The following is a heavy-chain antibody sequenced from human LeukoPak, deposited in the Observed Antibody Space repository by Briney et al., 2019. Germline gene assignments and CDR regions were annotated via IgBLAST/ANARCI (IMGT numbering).Heavy chain of an antibody. J-gene: IGHJ4*02. D-gene: IGHD1-26*01. Sequence: ASVKVSCKASGYTFTGYCMHWVRQAPGQGLEWMGWINPNSGGTNYAQKFQGRVTMTRDTSISTAYMELSRLRSDDTAVYYCASPSGWELHGTFDYWGQGTLVTVSS. CDR2: INPNSGGT. CDR3: ASPSGWELHGTFDY. V-gene: IGHV1-2*02. CDR1: GYTFTGYC.